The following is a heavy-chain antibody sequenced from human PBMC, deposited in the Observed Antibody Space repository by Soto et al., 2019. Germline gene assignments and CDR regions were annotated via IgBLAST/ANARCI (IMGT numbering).Heavy chain of an antibody. CDR3: ARDGRSSSHYYYYGMDV. V-gene: IGHV4-31*03. Sequence: SETLSLTCTVSGGSISSGGYYWSWIRQHPXKGLEWIGYIYYSGSTYYNPSLKSRVTISVDTSKNQFSLKLSSVTAADTAVYYCARDGRSSSHYYYYGMDVWGQGTTGTVSS. CDR1: GGSISSGGYY. J-gene: IGHJ6*02. D-gene: IGHD6-13*01. CDR2: IYYSGST.